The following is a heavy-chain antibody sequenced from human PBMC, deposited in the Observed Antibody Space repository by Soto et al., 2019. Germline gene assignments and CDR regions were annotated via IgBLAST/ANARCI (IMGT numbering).Heavy chain of an antibody. CDR3: ARTDIVVVPTTLPHWFDP. V-gene: IGHV4-38-2*01. D-gene: IGHD2-15*01. CDR2: VYHTGRS. Sequence: PSETLSLTCAVSGYSISSGYYCGWVRQPPGKGLEWIGAVYHTGRSFYNPSLKRRVTISLDTAKNEFSLKLTSVTAADTAVYYCARTDIVVVPTTLPHWFDPWGQGTLVTVSS. J-gene: IGHJ5*02. CDR1: GYSISSGYY.